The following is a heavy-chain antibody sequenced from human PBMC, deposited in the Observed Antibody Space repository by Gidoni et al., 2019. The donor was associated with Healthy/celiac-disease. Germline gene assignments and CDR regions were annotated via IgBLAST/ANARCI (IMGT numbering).Heavy chain of an antibody. Sequence: EVQLVESGGGLVKPGGSLRLSCAASGFTLSSYSMNWVRQAPGKGLEWVSSISSSSSYIYYADSVKGRFTISRDNAKNSLYLQMNSLRAEDTAVYYCARDNTAMVNPDAFDIWGQGTMVTVSS. CDR3: ARDNTAMVNPDAFDI. CDR2: ISSSSSYI. D-gene: IGHD5-18*01. J-gene: IGHJ3*02. CDR1: GFTLSSYS. V-gene: IGHV3-21*01.